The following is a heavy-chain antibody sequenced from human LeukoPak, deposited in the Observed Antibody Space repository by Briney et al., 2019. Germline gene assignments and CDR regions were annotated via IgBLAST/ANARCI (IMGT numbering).Heavy chain of an antibody. Sequence: SGTLSLTCTVSGGSISSGGYYWSWIRQHPGKGLEWIGYIYYSGSTYYNPSLKSRVTISLDTSKNQFSLKLSSVTAADTAVYYCARVPDYDFWSGDLPRHPLDYWGQGTLVTVSS. D-gene: IGHD3-3*01. V-gene: IGHV4-31*03. J-gene: IGHJ4*02. CDR2: IYYSGST. CDR1: GGSISSGGYY. CDR3: ARVPDYDFWSGDLPRHPLDY.